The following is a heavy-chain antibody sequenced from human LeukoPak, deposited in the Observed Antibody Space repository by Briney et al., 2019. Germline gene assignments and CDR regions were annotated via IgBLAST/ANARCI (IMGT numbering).Heavy chain of an antibody. D-gene: IGHD4-17*01. J-gene: IGHJ6*02. CDR2: RRYDGSNK. CDR3: ASQNSVTVPYYYGMDV. Sequence: PGGSLRLSCAASGFTFSSYGMHWVRQAPGKGLEWVAFRRYDGSNKYYADSVKGRFTISRDNSKNTLYLQMNSLRAEDTAVYYCASQNSVTVPYYYGMDVWGQGTTVTVSS. CDR1: GFTFSSYG. V-gene: IGHV3-30*02.